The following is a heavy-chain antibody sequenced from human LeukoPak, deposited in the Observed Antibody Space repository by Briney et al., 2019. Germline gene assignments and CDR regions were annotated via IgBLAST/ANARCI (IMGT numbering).Heavy chain of an antibody. V-gene: IGHV4-4*07. CDR2: IYTSGST. J-gene: IGHJ6*03. Sequence: SETLSLTCTVSGVSISSYYWSWVRQPAGKGLEWVGRIYTSGSTNYNPSLKSRVTMSVDTSKNQFSLKLSSVTAADTAVYYCARAETLAVAGTSDVYYYYMDVWGKGTTVTVSS. CDR1: GVSISSYY. D-gene: IGHD6-19*01. CDR3: ARAETLAVAGTSDVYYYYMDV.